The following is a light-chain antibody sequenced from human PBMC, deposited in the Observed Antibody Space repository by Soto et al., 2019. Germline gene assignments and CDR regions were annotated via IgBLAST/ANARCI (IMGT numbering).Light chain of an antibody. CDR1: QSVSTK. CDR3: QQYDDWPPIT. J-gene: IGKJ5*01. Sequence: ETVMTQSPATLSVSPGERATLSCRASQSVSTKLAWYQQKPGQAPRLLIYGASTRATGIPARFSGSGSGTEFTLTDSSLQSEDFAVYYCQQYDDWPPITFGQGTRLEIK. CDR2: GAS. V-gene: IGKV3D-15*01.